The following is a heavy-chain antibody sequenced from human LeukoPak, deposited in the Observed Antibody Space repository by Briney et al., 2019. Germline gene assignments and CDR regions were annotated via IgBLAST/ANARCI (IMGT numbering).Heavy chain of an antibody. CDR1: GXSISSGGYY. V-gene: IGHV4-31*03. CDR3: AGAPYCSGGSCPWFDP. J-gene: IGHJ5*02. D-gene: IGHD2-15*01. Sequence: SETLSLTCTVSGXSISSGGYYWGWIRQHPGKGLEWIGYIYYSGSTYYNPSLKSRVTISVDTSKNQFSLKLSSVTAADTAVYYCAGAPYCSGGSCPWFDPWGQGTLVTVSS. CDR2: IYYSGST.